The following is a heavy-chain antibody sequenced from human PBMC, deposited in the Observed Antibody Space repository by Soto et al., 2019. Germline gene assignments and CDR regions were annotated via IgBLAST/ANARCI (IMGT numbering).Heavy chain of an antibody. J-gene: IGHJ6*02. D-gene: IGHD2-2*01. V-gene: IGHV3-30*18. CDR2: ISYDGSNK. Sequence: GGSLRLSCAASGFTFSSYGMHWVRQAPGKGLEWVAVISYDGSNKYYADSVNGRFTISRDNSKNTLYLQMNSLISEDTAVYYCANLRNFVVVPAAMDVGGQGTRVTVSS. CDR3: ANLRNFVVVPAAMDV. CDR1: GFTFSSYG.